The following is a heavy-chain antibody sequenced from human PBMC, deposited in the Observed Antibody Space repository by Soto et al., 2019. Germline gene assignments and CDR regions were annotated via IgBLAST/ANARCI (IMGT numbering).Heavy chain of an antibody. J-gene: IGHJ3*02. CDR1: GGTFSSYT. V-gene: IGHV1-69*02. CDR2: IIPILGIA. CDR3: AGPVFCSSTRCADAFDI. Sequence: SVKVSCKASGGTFSSYTISWARQAPGQGLEWMGRIIPILGIANYAQKFQGRVTITADKSTSTAYMELSSLRSEDTAVYYCAGPVFCSSTRCADAFDIWGQGSMVTVSS. D-gene: IGHD2-2*01.